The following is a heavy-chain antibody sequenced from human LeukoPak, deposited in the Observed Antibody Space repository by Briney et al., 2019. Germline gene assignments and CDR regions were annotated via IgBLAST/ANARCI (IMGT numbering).Heavy chain of an antibody. V-gene: IGHV1-18*01. CDR1: GYTFTSYG. J-gene: IGHJ4*02. D-gene: IGHD3-22*01. CDR2: ISAYNGNT. Sequence: ASVKVSCKASGYTFTSYGISWVRQAPGQGLEWMGWISAYNGNTNYAQKLQGRVTMTTDTSTSTAYVELRSLRSDDTAVYYCARGYYDSSGSPVLDYWGQGTLVTVSS. CDR3: ARGYYDSSGSPVLDY.